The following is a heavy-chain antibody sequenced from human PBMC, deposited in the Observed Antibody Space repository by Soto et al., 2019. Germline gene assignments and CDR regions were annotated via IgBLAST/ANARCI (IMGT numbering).Heavy chain of an antibody. V-gene: IGHV3-30-3*01. J-gene: IGHJ4*02. Sequence: GGSLRLSCAASGFTFSSYAMHWVRQAPGKGLEWVAVISYDGSNKYYADSVKGRFTISRDNSKNTLYLQMNSLRAEDTAVYYCARNPYSSGTDYFDYWGQGTLVTVSS. CDR2: ISYDGSNK. D-gene: IGHD6-19*01. CDR1: GFTFSSYA. CDR3: ARNPYSSGTDYFDY.